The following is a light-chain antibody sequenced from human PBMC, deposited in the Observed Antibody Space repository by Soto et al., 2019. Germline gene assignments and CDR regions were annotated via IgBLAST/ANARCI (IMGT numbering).Light chain of an antibody. J-gene: IGLJ1*01. CDR1: SSDIGGYNY. Sequence: ALTQPRSMSWSPGQSVTISCTGSSSDIGGYNYVSWYQQHPDKAPKVMIYDVTKRPSGVPGRFSGSKCGTTASLTISGLQAEDEVDYYCCSYPGSYYVFGPGTKVTAL. CDR2: DVT. V-gene: IGLV2-11*01. CDR3: CSYPGSYYV.